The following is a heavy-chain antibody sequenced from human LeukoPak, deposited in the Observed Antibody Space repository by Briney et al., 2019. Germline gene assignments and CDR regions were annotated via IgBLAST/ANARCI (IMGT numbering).Heavy chain of an antibody. CDR2: IYYSGNT. D-gene: IGHD4-23*01. J-gene: IGHJ6*03. CDR3: ARGSGYGGKNYYYYYYMDV. Sequence: PSETLSLTCTVSGGSTSSTSYSWGWIRQPPGKGLEWIGSIYYSGNTYYNPSLKSRVTISVDTPKNQFSLKLSSVTAADTAVYHCARGSGYGGKNYYYYYYMDVWGKGTTVTVSS. V-gene: IGHV4-39*07. CDR1: GGSTSSTSYS.